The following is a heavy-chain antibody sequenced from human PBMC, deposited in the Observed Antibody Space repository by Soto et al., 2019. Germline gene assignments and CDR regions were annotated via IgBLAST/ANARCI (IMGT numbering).Heavy chain of an antibody. CDR3: ARTRGYCSGGSCYPLDY. CDR2: INTATGDT. D-gene: IGHD2-15*01. V-gene: IGHV1-3*04. CDR1: GYRFTAYD. J-gene: IGHJ4*02. Sequence: QVPVVQSGAGVKKPGATANVSCKASGYRFTAYDMHWVRQAPGHRLEWLGWINTATGDTKYSPSFQGRVTLTRDTSATTAYMELSGLRFEDTAVYYCARTRGYCSGGSCYPLDYWGQGTLVTVSS.